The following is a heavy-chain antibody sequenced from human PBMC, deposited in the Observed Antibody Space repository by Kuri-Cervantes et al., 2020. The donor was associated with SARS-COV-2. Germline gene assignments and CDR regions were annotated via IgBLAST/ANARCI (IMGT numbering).Heavy chain of an antibody. CDR1: GFSFSTYW. CDR3: VRGTEDYSGARSFFDS. V-gene: IGHV3-7*03. J-gene: IGHJ4*02. CDR2: IKQDDTEY. D-gene: IGHD4-11*01. Sequence: GGSLRLSCAASGFSFSTYWMNWVRQAPGKGLEWVANIKQDDTEYYYVDSVRGRFTISRDNAKNSMYLQMNSLRAEDTAIYYGVRGTEDYSGARSFFDSWGQGTPVTVSS.